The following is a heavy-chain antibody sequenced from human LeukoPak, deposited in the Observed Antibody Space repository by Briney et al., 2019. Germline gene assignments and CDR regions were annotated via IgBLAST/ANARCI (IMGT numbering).Heavy chain of an antibody. CDR2: INPNSGGT. V-gene: IGHV1-2*06. J-gene: IGHJ4*02. D-gene: IGHD4-17*01. Sequence: ASVKVSCKASGYTFTGYYMHWVRQAPGQGLEWMGRINPNSGGTNYAQKFQGRVTMTRDTSISTAYMELSRLRSDDTAVYYCARIRLRSVTTVFDYWSQGTLVTVSS. CDR1: GYTFTGYY. CDR3: ARIRLRSVTTVFDY.